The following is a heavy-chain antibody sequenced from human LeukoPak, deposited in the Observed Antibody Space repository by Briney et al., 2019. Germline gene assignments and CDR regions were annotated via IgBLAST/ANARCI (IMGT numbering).Heavy chain of an antibody. CDR1: GFTFSSYA. J-gene: IGHJ4*02. V-gene: IGHV3-23*01. Sequence: PGGSLRLSCAASGFTFSSYAMSWVRQAPGKGLEWVSAISGSGGSTYYADSVKGRFTISRDNSKNTLYLQMNSLRAEDTAVYYCAKDRTHYSGYEYFDYWGQGTVVTVSS. CDR3: AKDRTHYSGYEYFDY. D-gene: IGHD5-12*01. CDR2: ISGSGGST.